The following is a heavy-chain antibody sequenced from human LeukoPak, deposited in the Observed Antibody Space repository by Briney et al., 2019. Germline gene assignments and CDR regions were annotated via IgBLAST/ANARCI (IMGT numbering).Heavy chain of an antibody. Sequence: SETLSLTCAVFGGSLSGYYWSWIRQPPGKGLEWIAEINRSGSPNYNPSLKSRVTISVDTSKNQFSLKLSSVTAADTAVYYCARGPADYNKLKPGGRDGYKYKSERTPFDYWAREPWSPSPQ. D-gene: IGHD5-24*01. J-gene: IGHJ4*02. V-gene: IGHV4-34*01. CDR2: INRSGSP. CDR1: GGSLSGYY. CDR3: ARGPADYNKLKPGGRDGYKYKSERTPFDY.